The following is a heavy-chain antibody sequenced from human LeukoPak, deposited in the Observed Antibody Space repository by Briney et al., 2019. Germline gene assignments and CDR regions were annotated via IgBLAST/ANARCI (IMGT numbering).Heavy chain of an antibody. CDR2: ISGSGGST. CDR3: AKAMTTVTTKAPNFDY. J-gene: IGHJ4*02. CDR1: GFTFSSYA. D-gene: IGHD4-17*01. Sequence: PGGSLRLSCAASGFTFSSYAMSWVRQAPGKGLEWVSAISGSGGSTYYADSVKGRFTISRDNSKNTLYLQMNSLRAEDTAVYNCAKAMTTVTTKAPNFDYWGQGTLVTVSS. V-gene: IGHV3-23*01.